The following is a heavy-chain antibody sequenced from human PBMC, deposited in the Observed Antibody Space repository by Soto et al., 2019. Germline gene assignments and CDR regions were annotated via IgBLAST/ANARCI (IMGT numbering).Heavy chain of an antibody. J-gene: IGHJ4*02. V-gene: IGHV3-33*01. CDR2: IWYDGSNK. D-gene: IGHD6-13*01. CDR3: ARDDGAAAGTF. Sequence: GGSLRLSCAASGFTFSSYGMHWVRQAPGKGLEWVGVIWYDGSNKYYADSVKGRFTISRDNSKNTLYLQMNSLRAEDTAVYYCARDDGAAAGTFWGQGTLVTVSS. CDR1: GFTFSSYG.